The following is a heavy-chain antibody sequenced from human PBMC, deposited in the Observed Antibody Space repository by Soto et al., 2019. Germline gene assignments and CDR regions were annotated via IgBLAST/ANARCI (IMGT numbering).Heavy chain of an antibody. J-gene: IGHJ1*01. CDR3: AKGVPGIAVAGTGYFQH. CDR2: ISGSGDST. D-gene: IGHD6-19*01. V-gene: IGHV3-23*01. Sequence: EVQLLESGGGLVQPGGSLRLSCAASGFTFSSYAMSWVRQAPGKGLEWVSGISGSGDSTYYADSVKGRFTISRDNSKTTLYLQMHSLRAEDTAVYYCAKGVPGIAVAGTGYFQHWGQGTLVTVSS. CDR1: GFTFSSYA.